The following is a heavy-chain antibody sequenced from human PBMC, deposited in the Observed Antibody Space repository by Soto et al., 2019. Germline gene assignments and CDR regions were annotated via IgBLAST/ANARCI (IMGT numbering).Heavy chain of an antibody. V-gene: IGHV1-58*01. J-gene: IGHJ4*02. CDR2: IVVGSGNT. D-gene: IGHD3-22*01. CDR1: GFTFTSSA. CDR3: AADLYDYYDSSGYYPY. Sequence: SVKVSGKASGFTFTSSAVQWVRQARGQCLEWIGWIVVGSGNTNYAQKFQERVTITRDMSTSTAYMELSSLRSEDTAVYYCAADLYDYYDSSGYYPYWGQGTLVTVSS.